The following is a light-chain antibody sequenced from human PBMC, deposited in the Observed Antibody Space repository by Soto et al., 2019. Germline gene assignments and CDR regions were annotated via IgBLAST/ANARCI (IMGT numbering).Light chain of an antibody. CDR1: QSISSY. CDR3: QQLNSYPRT. Sequence: DIQMTQSPSTLSASVGDTVTITFRASQSISSYLACYQQKPGKAPKLLIYAASTLQSGVPSRFSGSGSGTEFTLTISSLQPEDFATYYCQQLNSYPRTFGQGTKVDI. V-gene: IGKV1-9*01. CDR2: AAS. J-gene: IGKJ1*01.